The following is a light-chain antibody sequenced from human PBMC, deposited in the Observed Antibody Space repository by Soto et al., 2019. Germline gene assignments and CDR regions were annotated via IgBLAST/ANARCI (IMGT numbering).Light chain of an antibody. CDR3: KRYMFRRIS. CDR1: QGLGDS. J-gene: IGKJ4*01. Sequence: EIIMTQSPATLSVSPGDGVTLSCSANQGLGDSLAGYQHKPGQTPRLLIYDTSARATVVPARFSGSRPGTDFTPKIHTLQSAVFTVYYSKRYMFRRISFGSGTQVET. CDR2: DTS. V-gene: IGKV3-15*01.